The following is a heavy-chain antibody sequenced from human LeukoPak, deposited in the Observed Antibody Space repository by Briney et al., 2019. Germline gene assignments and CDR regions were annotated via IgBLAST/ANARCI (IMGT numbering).Heavy chain of an antibody. V-gene: IGHV3-48*04. CDR3: ARDFRPAATVYYYYGMDV. CDR1: GFTFSSYS. D-gene: IGHD2-2*01. J-gene: IGHJ6*02. Sequence: GGSLRLSCAASGFTFSSYSMNWVRQAPGKGLEWVSYISSSSSTIYYADSVKGRFTISRDNAKNSLYLQMNSLRAEDTAVYYCARDFRPAATVYYYYGMDVWGQGTTVTVSS. CDR2: ISSSSSTI.